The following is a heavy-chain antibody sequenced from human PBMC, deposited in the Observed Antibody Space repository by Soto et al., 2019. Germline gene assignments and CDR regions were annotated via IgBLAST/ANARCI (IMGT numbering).Heavy chain of an antibody. CDR2: ISSTGGGT. D-gene: IGHD2-21*01. CDR1: GFTFTSYA. V-gene: IGHV3-23*01. Sequence: PGGSLRLSCAASGFTFTSYAMSWVRQAPGKGLEWVSGISSTGGGTFYADSVRGQFTISRDNSNNTVYLQMNSLRGEDTAVYYCAKALISTVFEYWGQGALVSVSS. J-gene: IGHJ4*02. CDR3: AKALISTVFEY.